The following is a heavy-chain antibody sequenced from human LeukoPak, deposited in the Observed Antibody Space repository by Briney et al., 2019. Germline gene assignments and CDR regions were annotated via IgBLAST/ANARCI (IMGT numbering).Heavy chain of an antibody. J-gene: IGHJ4*02. Sequence: ASVKVSCKASGGTFSSYAISWVRQATGQGLEWMGRINPNTGAAYYAQKFQGRVTVTRDTSISTAFMELSRLMFDDTAVYYCARDVVVAPAAHFYFDYWGQGTLVTVSS. V-gene: IGHV1-2*02. CDR1: GGTFSSYA. D-gene: IGHD2-2*01. CDR2: INPNTGAA. CDR3: ARDVVVAPAAHFYFDY.